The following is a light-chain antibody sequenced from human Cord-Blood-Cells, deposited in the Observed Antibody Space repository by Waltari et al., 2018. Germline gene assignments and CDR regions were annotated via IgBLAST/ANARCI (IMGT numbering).Light chain of an antibody. J-gene: IGLJ2*01. CDR2: VVS. CDR1: SSDGGGYNY. V-gene: IGLV2-14*01. Sequence: QSALTQPASVCGSPGQSITISCTGTSSDGGGYNYVSWYQQHPGQAPKLMIYVVSNRPSGVSNRFSGSKSGNTASLTISGLQAEDEADYYCSSYTSSNPRVFGGGTKLTVL. CDR3: SSYTSSNPRV.